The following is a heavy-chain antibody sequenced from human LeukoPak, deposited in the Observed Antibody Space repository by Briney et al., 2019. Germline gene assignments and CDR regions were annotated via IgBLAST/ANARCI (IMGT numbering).Heavy chain of an antibody. CDR1: GGSFSGYY. CDR3: ARIIVLRYFDWLLGEGYYYYYYMDV. J-gene: IGHJ6*03. Sequence: SETLSLTCAVYGGSFSGYYWSWIRQPPGKGLEWIGEINHSGSTNYNPSLKSRVTISVDTSKNQFSLKLSSVTAADTAVYYCARIIVLRYFDWLLGEGYYYYYYMDVWGKGTTVTISS. CDR2: INHSGST. D-gene: IGHD3-9*01. V-gene: IGHV4-34*01.